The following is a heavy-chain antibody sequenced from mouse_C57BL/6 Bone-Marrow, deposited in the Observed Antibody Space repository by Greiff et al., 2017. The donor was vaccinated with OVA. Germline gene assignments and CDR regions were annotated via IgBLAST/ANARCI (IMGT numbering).Heavy chain of an antibody. CDR1: GYAFSSSW. Sequence: VQLQESGPELVKPGASVKISCKASGYAFSSSWMNWVKQRPGKGLEWIGRIYPGDGDTNYNGKFKGKATLTADKSSSTAYMQLSSLTSEDSAVYFCARRPEDAMDYWGQGTSVTVSS. CDR2: IYPGDGDT. J-gene: IGHJ4*01. CDR3: ARRPEDAMDY. V-gene: IGHV1-82*01.